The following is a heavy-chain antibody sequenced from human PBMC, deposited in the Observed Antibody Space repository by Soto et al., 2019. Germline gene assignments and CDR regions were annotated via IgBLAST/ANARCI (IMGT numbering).Heavy chain of an antibody. CDR1: GGSLGGDY. CDR2: INHSGTI. Sequence: QVRLQQWGAGLLKPSETLSLTCAVYGGSLGGDYWTWIRQAPGKGLEWIGEINHSGTINFDPSLRSRLTISLDTSKKEFSLKWSSVTDADTATYYCARADRTLVTSYSLDVWGQGTTVTVSS. V-gene: IGHV4-34*01. D-gene: IGHD2-21*02. CDR3: ARADRTLVTSYSLDV. J-gene: IGHJ6*02.